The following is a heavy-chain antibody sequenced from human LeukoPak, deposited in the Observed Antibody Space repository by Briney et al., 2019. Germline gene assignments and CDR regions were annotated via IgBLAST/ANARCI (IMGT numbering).Heavy chain of an antibody. V-gene: IGHV4-31*03. J-gene: IGHJ4*02. CDR1: GGSISSGGYY. Sequence: PSQTLSLTCTVSGGSISSGGYYWRWIRQHPGKGLEWIGYIYYSGSTYYNPSLKSRVTISVDTSKNQFSLKLSSVTAADTAVYYCGGDHCSSTSCYLDYWGQGTLVTVSS. CDR3: GGDHCSSTSCYLDY. CDR2: IYYSGST. D-gene: IGHD2-2*01.